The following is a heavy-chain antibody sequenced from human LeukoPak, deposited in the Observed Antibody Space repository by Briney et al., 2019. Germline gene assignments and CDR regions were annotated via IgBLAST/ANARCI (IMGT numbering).Heavy chain of an antibody. CDR2: ISSSSSTI. CDR3: AKDNVVDSGNRRPYYFDF. CDR1: GFTFSNYN. Sequence: GGSLRLSCAASGFTFSNYNMNWVRQAPGKGLEWVSYISSSSSTIYYADSVKGRFTISRDNSKNTLDLQLSSLRAEDTAVYYCAKDNVVDSGNRRPYYFDFWGQGTLVTVSS. V-gene: IGHV3-48*01. J-gene: IGHJ4*02. D-gene: IGHD3-10*01.